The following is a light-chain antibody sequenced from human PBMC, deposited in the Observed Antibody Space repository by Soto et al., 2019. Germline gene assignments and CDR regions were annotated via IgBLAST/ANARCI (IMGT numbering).Light chain of an antibody. V-gene: IGKV3-15*01. CDR2: RAS. J-gene: IGKJ5*01. CDR3: QHYNNWPIT. Sequence: EIVMTQSPASLSLAPGDMVTLSCRASQSVATNVAWYQQKPGQDPRLLIFRASARATGIPARFSGSGSGTEFNLTISRLQSEDFGFYLCQHYNNWPITFGQGTRVEIK. CDR1: QSVATN.